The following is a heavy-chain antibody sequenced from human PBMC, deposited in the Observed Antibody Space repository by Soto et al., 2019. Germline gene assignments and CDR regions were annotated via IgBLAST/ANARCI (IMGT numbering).Heavy chain of an antibody. CDR3: ARFAKYGGSLSEFYP. D-gene: IGHD2-15*01. Sequence: QVKLIQSGAEVKKPGASVKVSCKASGYSFTDFYMHWVRQAPGQGLEGMGWIDLKSGATNYARKFQGWVTMTRDTSISTAYMELNRLTSDDTAMYYCARFAKYGGSLSEFYPLGQGTLVTVSS. CDR2: IDLKSGAT. CDR1: GYSFTDFY. V-gene: IGHV1-2*04. J-gene: IGHJ5*02.